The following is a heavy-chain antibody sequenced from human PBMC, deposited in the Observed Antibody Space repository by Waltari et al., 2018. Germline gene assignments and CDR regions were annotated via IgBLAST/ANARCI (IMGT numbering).Heavy chain of an antibody. J-gene: IGHJ4*02. CDR3: ARVGYYGSGTNDY. V-gene: IGHV4-38-2*02. D-gene: IGHD3-10*01. Sequence: QVQLQESGPGLVKPSETLSLTCTVSGYSISSGFYWGWIRQPPGKGLEWIGNIHHSESDYYNPSLKSRVTISVDTSKNQFSLKLSSVTAADTSIYYCARVGYYGSGTNDYWGQGTLVTVSS. CDR1: GYSISSGFY. CDR2: IHHSESD.